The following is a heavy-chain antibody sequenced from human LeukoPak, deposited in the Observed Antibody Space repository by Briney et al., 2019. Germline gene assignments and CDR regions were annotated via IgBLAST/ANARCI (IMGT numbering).Heavy chain of an antibody. D-gene: IGHD1-26*01. CDR3: AKPSGSHPNYYFDY. CDR1: GFTFSSYA. Sequence: GGSLRLSCAPSGFTFSSYAMSWVRQAPGKGLEWVSAISDSGGETFYADSVRGRLTISRDNFKSTLYLQMNSLRDEDTAVYYCAKPSGSHPNYYFDYWGQGTLVTVSS. J-gene: IGHJ4*02. CDR2: ISDSGGET. V-gene: IGHV3-23*01.